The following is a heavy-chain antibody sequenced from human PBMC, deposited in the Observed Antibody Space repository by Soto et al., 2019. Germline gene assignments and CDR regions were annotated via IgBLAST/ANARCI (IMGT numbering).Heavy chain of an antibody. Sequence: TLSVTCAVSGGTFSGYFWSWVRQPPGKGLEWIGEIEHNGNNNINPSLKSRVTISVDTSKNQISLNLTSVTGADTAVYYCARDFRYFPYWGQGTLVTVSS. D-gene: IGHD3-10*01. J-gene: IGHJ4*02. CDR1: GGTFSGYF. V-gene: IGHV4-34*01. CDR3: ARDFRYFPY. CDR2: IEHNGNN.